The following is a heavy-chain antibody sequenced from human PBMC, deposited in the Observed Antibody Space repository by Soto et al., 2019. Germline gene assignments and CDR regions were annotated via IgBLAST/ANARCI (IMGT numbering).Heavy chain of an antibody. CDR1: GYTFTSHG. CDR2: ISAYNGNT. CDR3: ARDFRSRGYYYGMDV. J-gene: IGHJ6*02. V-gene: IGHV1-18*01. Sequence: ASVKVSCKASGYTFTSHGISWVRQAPGQGLEWMGWISAYNGNTNYAQKVQGRVTMTTDTSTSTAYMELRSLRSDDTAVYYCARDFRSRGYYYGMDVWSQGTTVTVSS. D-gene: IGHD1-1*01.